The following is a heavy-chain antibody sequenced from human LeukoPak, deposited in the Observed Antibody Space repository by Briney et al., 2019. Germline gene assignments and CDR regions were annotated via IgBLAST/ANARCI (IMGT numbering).Heavy chain of an antibody. D-gene: IGHD3-10*01. CDR3: ARSRTGSGFLFDY. CDR1: GYSFSRYG. Sequence: ASVKVSCKASGYSFSRYGISWVRQAPGQGLEWMGWINPNSGGTNYAQKFQGRVTMTRDTSISTAYMELSRLRSDDTAVYYCARSRTGSGFLFDYWGQGTLVTVSS. V-gene: IGHV1-2*02. J-gene: IGHJ4*02. CDR2: INPNSGGT.